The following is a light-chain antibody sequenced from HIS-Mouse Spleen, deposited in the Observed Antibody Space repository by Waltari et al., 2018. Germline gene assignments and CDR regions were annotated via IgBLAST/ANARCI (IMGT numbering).Light chain of an antibody. V-gene: IGKV1-5*03. CDR1: QSISSW. CDR2: KAS. CDR3: QQYNSYSPWT. J-gene: IGKJ1*01. Sequence: DIQMTQSPSTLSASVGDRVTITCRASQSISSWLAWYQQKPGKAPKLLIYKASSLESGVPSRFIGSGSGTEFTLTISSLQPDDFATYYCQQYNSYSPWTFGQGTKVEIK.